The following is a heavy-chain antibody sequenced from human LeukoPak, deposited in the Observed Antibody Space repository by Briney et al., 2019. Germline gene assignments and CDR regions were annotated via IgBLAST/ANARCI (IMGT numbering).Heavy chain of an antibody. V-gene: IGHV1-46*01. CDR2: INPSGGST. J-gene: IGHJ4*02. CDR3: ARDSAYANYYDSSGYYRYFDY. CDR1: GYTFTSYY. D-gene: IGHD3-22*01. Sequence: ASVKVSCKASGYTFTSYYMHWVRQAPGQGLEWMGIINPSGGSTSYAQKFQDRVTMTRDTSASTVYMELSSLRSEDTAVYYCARDSAYANYYDSSGYYRYFDYWGQGTLVTVSS.